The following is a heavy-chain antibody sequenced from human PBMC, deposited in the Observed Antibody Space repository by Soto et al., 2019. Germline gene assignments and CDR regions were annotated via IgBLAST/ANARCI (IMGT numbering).Heavy chain of an antibody. CDR3: ASSYYCSSTSCRPGPPNWFDP. J-gene: IGHJ5*02. CDR1: GFTFSSFA. V-gene: IGHV3-23*01. Sequence: PGGSLRLSCAASGFTFSSFAMSWVRQAPGKGLEWVSAISGSGGSTYYADSVKGRFTISRDNSKNTLYLQMNSLRAEDTAVYYCASSYYCSSTSCRPGPPNWFDPWGQGTLVTVSS. D-gene: IGHD2-2*01. CDR2: ISGSGGST.